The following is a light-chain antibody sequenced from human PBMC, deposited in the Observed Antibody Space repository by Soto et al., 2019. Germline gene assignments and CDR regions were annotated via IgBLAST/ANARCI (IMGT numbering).Light chain of an antibody. CDR3: QQLYSYSS. V-gene: IGKV1-9*01. Sequence: DIQLTQSPSFVSASVGERVTITCRASQDIGRYLAWYQQKPGEAPKLLISAASTLQSGVPSRFSGSGSGTEFTFTISDLLPEDFATYYCQQLYSYSSFGQGTRLETK. CDR1: QDIGRY. CDR2: AAS. J-gene: IGKJ5*01.